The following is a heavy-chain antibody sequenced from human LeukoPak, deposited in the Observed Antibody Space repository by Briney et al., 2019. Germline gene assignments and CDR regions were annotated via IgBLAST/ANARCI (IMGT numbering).Heavy chain of an antibody. Sequence: SVKVSCKVSGGIYRITAITWVRQAPGQGLEWVGGIIPMSTTANYAQKFQGRVTITRDDSTSTAYMEVSSLRSEDTALYYCATYGGNTAEYFQHWGQGTLVTVSS. J-gene: IGHJ1*01. V-gene: IGHV1-69*05. CDR3: ATYGGNTAEYFQH. CDR1: GGIYRITA. D-gene: IGHD4-23*01. CDR2: IIPMSTTA.